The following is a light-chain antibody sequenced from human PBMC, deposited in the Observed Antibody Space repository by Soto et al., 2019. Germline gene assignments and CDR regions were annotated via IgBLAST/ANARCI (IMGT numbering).Light chain of an antibody. CDR2: DAS. CDR3: QQYGSSPWT. V-gene: IGKV3-20*01. Sequence: IVLTQSPATLSLSPGESATLSCRATRSVSSYLAWYQQKPGQAPRLLIYDASSRATGIPDRFSGSGSGTDFTLTISRLEHEDFAVYYCQQYGSSPWTFGQGTKVDI. CDR1: RSVSSY. J-gene: IGKJ1*01.